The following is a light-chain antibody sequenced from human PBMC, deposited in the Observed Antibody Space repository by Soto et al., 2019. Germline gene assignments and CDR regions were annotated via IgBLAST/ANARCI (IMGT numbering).Light chain of an antibody. CDR3: QQFSSYPLT. Sequence: EILLTQSPGTLSLSPGERATLSLRASQTVRTKYLAWYQQKPGQAPRLLIYDASSRATGIPDRFSGGRSGTDFTLTISRLEPEDFAVYYCQQFSSYPLTFGGGTKVDTK. V-gene: IGKV3-20*01. CDR1: QTVRTKY. J-gene: IGKJ4*01. CDR2: DAS.